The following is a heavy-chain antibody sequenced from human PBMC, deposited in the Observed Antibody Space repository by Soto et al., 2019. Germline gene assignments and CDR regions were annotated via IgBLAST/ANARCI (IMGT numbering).Heavy chain of an antibody. D-gene: IGHD2-2*01. CDR3: ARYIQYQLLEDYYGMAV. CDR2: IWYDGSNK. Sequence: PGGSLRLSCTASGFTFSSYGMHWVRQAPGKGLEWVAVIWYDGSNKYYADSVKGRFTISRDNSKNTLYLQMNSLRAEDTAVYYCARYIQYQLLEDYYGMAVWGHGTTVAVSS. V-gene: IGHV3-33*01. J-gene: IGHJ6*02. CDR1: GFTFSSYG.